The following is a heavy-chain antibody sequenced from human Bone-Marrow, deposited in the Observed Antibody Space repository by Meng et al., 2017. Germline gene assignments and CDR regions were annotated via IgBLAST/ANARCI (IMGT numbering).Heavy chain of an antibody. V-gene: IGHV1-24*01. CDR1: GYTLTELS. J-gene: IGHJ4*02. D-gene: IGHD3-9*01. CDR2: FDPEDGET. Sequence: QVQLVQSGAEEKKPGATVKVSCKVSGYTLTELSMHWVRQAPGKGLEWMGGFDPEDGETIYAQKFQGRVTITEDTSTDTAYMELSSLRSEDTAVYYCATTVLRYFDWLLGTFDYWGQGTLVTVSS. CDR3: ATTVLRYFDWLLGTFDY.